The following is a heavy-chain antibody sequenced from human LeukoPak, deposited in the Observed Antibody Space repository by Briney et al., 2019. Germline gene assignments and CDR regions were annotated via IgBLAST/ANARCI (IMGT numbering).Heavy chain of an antibody. CDR2: IYTSGST. CDR3: ARDSRLWYSSGWYYFDY. CDR1: GGSISSYY. V-gene: IGHV4-4*07. D-gene: IGHD6-19*01. Sequence: PSETLSLTCTVSGGSISSYYWSWIRQPAGKGLEWIGRIYTSGSTNHNPSLKSRVTMSVDTSKNQFSLKLSSVTAADTAVYYCARDSRLWYSSGWYYFDYWGQGTLVTVSS. J-gene: IGHJ4*02.